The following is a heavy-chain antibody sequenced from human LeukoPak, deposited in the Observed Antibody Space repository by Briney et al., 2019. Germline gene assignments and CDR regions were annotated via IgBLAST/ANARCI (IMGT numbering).Heavy chain of an antibody. V-gene: IGHV4-59*08. Sequence: SETLSLTCTVSGGSISSYYWSWTRQPPGKGLEWIGYIYYSGSTNYNPSLKSRVTISVDTSKNQFSLKLSSVTAADTAVYYCARGPSYTAMDYWGQGTLVTVSS. CDR3: ARGPSYTAMDY. CDR2: IYYSGST. CDR1: GGSISSYY. D-gene: IGHD5-18*01. J-gene: IGHJ4*02.